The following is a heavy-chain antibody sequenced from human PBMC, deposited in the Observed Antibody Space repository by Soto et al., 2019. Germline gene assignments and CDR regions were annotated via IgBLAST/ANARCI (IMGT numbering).Heavy chain of an antibody. J-gene: IGHJ3*01. Sequence: QVQLEQSGGGVFEPGRSLRLSCAASGFTFSNYGMHWVRQATGKGLEWVAVIWFDASYKYYADSVKGRFTISRDNSKGTLSLQMDSLRAEDTAVYYCARDTYYSDAFDVWGQGTMVTVSS. D-gene: IGHD1-26*01. CDR1: GFTFSNYG. V-gene: IGHV3-33*01. CDR2: IWFDASYK. CDR3: ARDTYYSDAFDV.